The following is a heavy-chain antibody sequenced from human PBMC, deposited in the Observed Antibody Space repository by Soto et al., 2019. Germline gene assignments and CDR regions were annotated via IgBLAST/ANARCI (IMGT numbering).Heavy chain of an antibody. CDR1: GFTLSSHS. CDR2: IGSNSHYI. CDR3: ARDRTTGTTYAWDAFDT. D-gene: IGHD1-1*01. V-gene: IGHV3-21*06. Sequence: GSLRLSCGASGFTLSSHSMNWVRQAPGKGLEWVSFIGSNSHYIYYADSVKGRFTISRDNAKNSVYLQMNSLRAEDTAVYYCARDRTTGTTYAWDAFDTWGQGTMVTVSS. J-gene: IGHJ3*02.